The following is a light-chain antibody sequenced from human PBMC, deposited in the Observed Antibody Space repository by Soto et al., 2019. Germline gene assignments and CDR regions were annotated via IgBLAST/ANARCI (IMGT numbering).Light chain of an antibody. CDR2: DAS. CDR1: QIISRW. V-gene: IGKV1-5*01. CDR3: QQYNSYRT. Sequence: DIQMTQSPSTLSASVGDRVTITCRASQIISRWLAWYQQKPGKAPKLLIHDASTLESGVPSRFSGSGSGTEFILTISSLQPDDFATYYCQQYNSYRTFGQGTKVDIK. J-gene: IGKJ1*01.